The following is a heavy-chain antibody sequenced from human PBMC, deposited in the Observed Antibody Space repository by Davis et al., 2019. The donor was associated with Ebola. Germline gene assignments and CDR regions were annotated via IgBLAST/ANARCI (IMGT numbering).Heavy chain of an antibody. CDR3: LYGMDV. CDR2: IRPDGSDK. Sequence: GESLKISCSASGFAFSSNWMDWVRQAPGKGLEWVANIRPDGSDKYYVDSLKGRFTISRDNAKNSLYLQMNSLRAEDTAVYYCLYGMDVWGQGTTVTVSS. J-gene: IGHJ6*02. CDR1: GFAFSSNW. V-gene: IGHV3-7*01.